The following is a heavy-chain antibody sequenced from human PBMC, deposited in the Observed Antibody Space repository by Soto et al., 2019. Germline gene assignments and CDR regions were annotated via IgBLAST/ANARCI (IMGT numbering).Heavy chain of an antibody. CDR2: IYYSGST. CDR3: ARRHSGSLAFDY. J-gene: IGHJ4*02. V-gene: IGHV4-39*01. CDR1: GGSISSSSYY. D-gene: IGHD1-26*01. Sequence: QLQLQESGPGLVKPSETLSLTCTVSGGSISSSSYYWGWIRQPPGKGLEWIGSIYYSGSTYYNPSLKSRVTISVDTSKNQFSLKLSSVTAADTAVYYCARRHSGSLAFDYWGQGTLVTVSS.